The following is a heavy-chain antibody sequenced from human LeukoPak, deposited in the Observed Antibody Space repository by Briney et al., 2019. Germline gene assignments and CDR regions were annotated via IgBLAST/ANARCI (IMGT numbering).Heavy chain of an antibody. Sequence: SVKVSCKASGGTFSSYAISWVRQAPGQGLEWRGGIIPIFGTANYAQKFQGRVTITADESTSTAYMELSSLRSEDTAVYYCARHYGDTYFDGMDVWGKGTTVTVSS. CDR1: GGTFSSYA. J-gene: IGHJ6*04. V-gene: IGHV1-69*13. CDR3: ARHYGDTYFDGMDV. CDR2: IIPIFGTA. D-gene: IGHD4-17*01.